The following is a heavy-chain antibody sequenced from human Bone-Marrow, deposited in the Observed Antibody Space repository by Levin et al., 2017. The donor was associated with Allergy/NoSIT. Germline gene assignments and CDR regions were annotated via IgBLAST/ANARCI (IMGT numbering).Heavy chain of an antibody. CDR2: IGSSDNGI. J-gene: IGHJ6*02. Sequence: PGGSLRLSCETSGFTFTSFGMHWVRQAPGKGLEWISYIGSSDNGIQYADSVQGRFTISRDNAKSSLYLHMDSLRAEDTAIYYCARDFLFYVDNKYFSGLDVWGQGTTVAVS. CDR1: GFTFTSFG. V-gene: IGHV3-48*01. D-gene: IGHD3-16*01. CDR3: ARDFLFYVDNKYFSGLDV.